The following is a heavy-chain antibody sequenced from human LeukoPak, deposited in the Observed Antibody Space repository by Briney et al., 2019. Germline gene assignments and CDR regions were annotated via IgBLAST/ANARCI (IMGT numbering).Heavy chain of an antibody. CDR1: GGSISNYY. CDR2: ISASGNT. D-gene: IGHD2-15*01. Sequence: SETLSLTCTVSGGSISNYYWSWIRQPAGKGLEWIGRISASGNTSYNPSLKSRVTMSVDTSMNLFALKLSSVTAADTAVYYCARQGAATAIDYWGQGTLVTVSS. CDR3: ARQGAATAIDY. J-gene: IGHJ4*02. V-gene: IGHV4-4*07.